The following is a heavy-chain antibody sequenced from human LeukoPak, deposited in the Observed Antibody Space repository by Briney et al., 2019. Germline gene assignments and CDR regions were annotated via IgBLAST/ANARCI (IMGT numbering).Heavy chain of an antibody. D-gene: IGHD7-27*01. CDR3: ARGGSELGFTTYFDY. V-gene: IGHV4-39*01. Sequence: SETLSLTCTVSGGSISSSSYYWGWIRQPPGKGLEWIGSIYYSGSTYYNPSLKSRVTICVDTSKNQFSLKLSSVTAADTAVYYCARGGSELGFTTYFDYWGQGTLVTVSS. CDR1: GGSISSSSYY. CDR2: IYYSGST. J-gene: IGHJ4*02.